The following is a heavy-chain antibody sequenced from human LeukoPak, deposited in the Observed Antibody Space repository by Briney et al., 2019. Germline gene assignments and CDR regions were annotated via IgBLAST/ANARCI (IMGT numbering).Heavy chain of an antibody. V-gene: IGHV4-4*02. Sequence: SETLSLTCAVSGAPISSNNWWWSWVRQPPGKGLEWIGEIYHSGSTNYNPSLKSRVTMPVDKSKNQFSLKLSSVTAADTAVYYCASAEPRGIIWYPYWGQGTLVTVSS. CDR3: ASAEPRGIIWYPY. CDR1: GAPISSNNW. D-gene: IGHD6-13*01. CDR2: IYHSGST. J-gene: IGHJ4*02.